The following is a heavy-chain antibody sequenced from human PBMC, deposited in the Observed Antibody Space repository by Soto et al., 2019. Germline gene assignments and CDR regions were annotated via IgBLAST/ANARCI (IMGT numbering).Heavy chain of an antibody. CDR2: IYYSGYT. J-gene: IGHJ4*02. V-gene: IGHV4-59*08. CDR3: ARLIRDASGSYRLDY. Sequence: PSETLSLTCTASGGPLSPYYWSWIPQPPGEGMEWLGYIYYSGYTNYNPSLKSRLTISVDTSKNQFSLRLSSVTAADTAVYFCARLIRDASGSYRLDYWGRGTLVTVSS. D-gene: IGHD3-10*01. CDR1: GGPLSPYY.